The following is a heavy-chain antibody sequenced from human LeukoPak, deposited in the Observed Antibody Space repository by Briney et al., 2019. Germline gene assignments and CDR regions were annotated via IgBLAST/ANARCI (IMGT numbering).Heavy chain of an antibody. V-gene: IGHV3-30*02. D-gene: IGHD6-13*01. CDR3: AKDHHSSSWYLGAFDI. Sequence: PWGSLRLSCAVSGFTFTSYWMSWVRQAPGKGLEWVAFIRYDGSNKYYADSVKGRFTISRDNSKNTLYLQMNSLRAEDTAVYYCAKDHHSSSWYLGAFDIWGQGTMVTVSS. J-gene: IGHJ3*02. CDR1: GFTFTSYW. CDR2: IRYDGSNK.